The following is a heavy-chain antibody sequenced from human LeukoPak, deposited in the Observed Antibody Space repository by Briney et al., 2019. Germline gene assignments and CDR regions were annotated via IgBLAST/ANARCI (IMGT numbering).Heavy chain of an antibody. CDR3: AKDIWYSSWFDY. Sequence: GGSLRLSCAASGFTFSSYAMSWVRQAPGKGLEWVSIISGSGDITYHADTVRGRFTISRDNSKNTLFLQMNSLRAEDTAVYYCAKDIWYSSWFDYWGQGTRVTVSS. J-gene: IGHJ4*02. V-gene: IGHV3-23*01. D-gene: IGHD6-13*01. CDR1: GFTFSSYA. CDR2: ISGSGDIT.